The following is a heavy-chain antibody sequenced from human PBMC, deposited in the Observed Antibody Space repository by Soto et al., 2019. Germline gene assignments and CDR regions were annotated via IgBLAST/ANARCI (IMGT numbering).Heavy chain of an antibody. CDR2: IYYTGST. V-gene: IGHV4-59*01. Sequence: SETLSLTCTVSGGSMISNYCTFIRQSPGKGLEWIGYIYYTGSTKYNPSLKSRVTISLDTSKNQFSLRLTSVTSADTAVYYCARGGSFGDFFDYWGQGAQVTVSS. CDR1: GGSMISNY. J-gene: IGHJ4*02. CDR3: ARGGSFGDFFDY. D-gene: IGHD4-17*01.